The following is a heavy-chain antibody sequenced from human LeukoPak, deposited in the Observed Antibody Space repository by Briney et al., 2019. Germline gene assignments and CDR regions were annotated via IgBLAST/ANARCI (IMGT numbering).Heavy chain of an antibody. D-gene: IGHD5-18*01. J-gene: IGHJ4*02. CDR2: IWYDGSNK. CDR1: GFTFSSYS. CDR3: ARSSPRPHTAPDKTSPSPDY. Sequence: PGGSLRLSCAASGFTFSSYSMNWVRQAPGKGLEWVAVIWYDGSNKYYADSVKGRFTISRDNSKNTLYLQMNSLRAEDTAVYYCARSSPRPHTAPDKTSPSPDYWGQGTLVTVSS. V-gene: IGHV3-33*08.